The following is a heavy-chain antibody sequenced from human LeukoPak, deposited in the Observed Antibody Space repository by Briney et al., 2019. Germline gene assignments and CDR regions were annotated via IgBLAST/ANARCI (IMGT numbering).Heavy chain of an antibody. V-gene: IGHV3-23*01. CDR1: GLTFSNYA. CDR2: ISGSGGST. CDR3: AKVRVSGGNSNFDY. J-gene: IGHJ4*02. Sequence: GGSLRLSCAASGLTFSNYAMYWVRQAPGKGLQWVSTISGSGGSTYYADSVKGRFTISRDNSKNTLFLQMNSLRGEDTAVYYCAKVRVSGGNSNFDYWGQGTLVTVSS. D-gene: IGHD4-23*01.